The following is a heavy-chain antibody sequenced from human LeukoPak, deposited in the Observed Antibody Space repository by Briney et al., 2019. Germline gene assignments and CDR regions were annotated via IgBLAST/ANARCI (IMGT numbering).Heavy chain of an antibody. J-gene: IGHJ4*02. CDR3: ARLLYRDLDY. CDR2: IYYSGST. Sequence: PSETLSLTCIVSGVSISSSYYYWGWIRQPPGKGLEWIGSIYYSGSTYYNSSLKSRVTISIDTSKNQFSPKLSSVTAADTAVYYCARLLYRDLDYWGQGTLVTVSS. CDR1: GVSISSSYYY. D-gene: IGHD2-8*01. V-gene: IGHV4-39*01.